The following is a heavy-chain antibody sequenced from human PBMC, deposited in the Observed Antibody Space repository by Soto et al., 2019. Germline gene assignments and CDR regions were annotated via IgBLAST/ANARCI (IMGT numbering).Heavy chain of an antibody. V-gene: IGHV3-21*01. CDR2: ISRPSRYI. D-gene: IGHD3-10*01. Sequence: QLVESGGGLVKPGGSLRLSCANSGFPFRSYNMNWVCQATGKGLQWVLSISRPSRYIYYADAVKGRFTISRDNANNSHYPQLDSLRADATAVYYCARDGVLSFGEVLKVHYRSGWGKGTTVSVSS. CDR3: ARDGVLSFGEVLKVHYRSG. CDR1: GFPFRSYN. J-gene: IGHJ6*04.